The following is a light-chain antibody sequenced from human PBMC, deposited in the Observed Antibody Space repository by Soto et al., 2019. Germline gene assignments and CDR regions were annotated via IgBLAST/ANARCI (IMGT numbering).Light chain of an antibody. V-gene: IGKV1-5*01. CDR2: EAS. J-gene: IGKJ1*01. CDR3: QQYNSYST. CDR1: QSLLHTNGYNY. Sequence: MTQAPLSLPVTPGEPASISCRSSQSLLHTNGYNYLAWYQQKPGKAPXLLIHEASSLESGVPSRLSGSGSGTEFTLTISSLQPDDFATYYCQQYNSYSTFGQGTKVDIK.